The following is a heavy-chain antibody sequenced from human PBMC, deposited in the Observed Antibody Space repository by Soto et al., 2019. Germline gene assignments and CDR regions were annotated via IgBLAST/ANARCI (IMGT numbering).Heavy chain of an antibody. CDR3: ARGRGYYDILTGYYTYYYYGMDV. V-gene: IGHV4-34*01. D-gene: IGHD3-9*01. J-gene: IGHJ6*02. Sequence: SETLSLTCAVYGGSFNDYYWSWIRQPPGKGLEWIGEINHTGHTNYNPSLKSRVTISVDTSKNQFSLKLTSVTAADTAVYYCARGRGYYDILTGYYTYYYYGMDVWGQGTTVT. CDR1: GGSFNDYY. CDR2: INHTGHT.